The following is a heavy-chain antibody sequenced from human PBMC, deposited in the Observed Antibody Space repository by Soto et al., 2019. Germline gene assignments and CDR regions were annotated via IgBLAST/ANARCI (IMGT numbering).Heavy chain of an antibody. D-gene: IGHD4-4*01. CDR1: GFTFSSYV. CDR2: IWYDGGDK. CDR3: ARGPLSNSNADFDY. Sequence: QVQLVESGGSVVQPGRSLRLSCAASGFTFSSYVMHWVRQAPGKGLEWVSLIWYDGGDKFYADSVKGRFTISRDNSKNTVSLHMNSLRVEDTAVYYGARGPLSNSNADFDYWGQGILVTVSS. V-gene: IGHV3-33*01. J-gene: IGHJ4*02.